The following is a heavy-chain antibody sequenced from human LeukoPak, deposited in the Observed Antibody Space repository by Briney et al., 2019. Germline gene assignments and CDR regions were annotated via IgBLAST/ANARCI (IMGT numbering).Heavy chain of an antibody. CDR1: GGSISSYY. V-gene: IGHV4-4*07. Sequence: KPSETLSPTCTVSGGSISSYYWSWIRQPAGKGLEWIGRIYTSGSTNYNPSLKSRVTMSVDTSQNQFSLKLSSVTAADTAVYYCARDRGENYYGSGSYYPNAFDIWGQGTMVTVSS. CDR2: IYTSGST. CDR3: ARDRGENYYGSGSYYPNAFDI. J-gene: IGHJ3*02. D-gene: IGHD3-10*01.